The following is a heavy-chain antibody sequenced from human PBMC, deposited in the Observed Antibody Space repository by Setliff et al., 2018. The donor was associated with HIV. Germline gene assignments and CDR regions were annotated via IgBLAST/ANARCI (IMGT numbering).Heavy chain of an antibody. D-gene: IGHD2-21*01. CDR3: ARGRLMGSSVLFFDF. J-gene: IGHJ4*02. CDR1: GGSMNSDSHS. Sequence: PSETLSLTCTVSGGSMNSDSHSWAWLRQPAGRGLEWIGHVYSRGNTDYNPSLASRVSILMSTSEIQFSLTLNSVTAADTAKYYCARGRLMGSSVLFFDFWGQGILVTVSS. CDR2: VYSRGNT. V-gene: IGHV4-61*09.